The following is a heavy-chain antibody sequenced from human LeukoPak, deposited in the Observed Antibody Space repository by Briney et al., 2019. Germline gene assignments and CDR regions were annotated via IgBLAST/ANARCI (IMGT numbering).Heavy chain of an antibody. CDR1: GGPISSYY. J-gene: IGHJ4*02. CDR2: IYYSGST. V-gene: IGHV4-59*08. D-gene: IGHD4-17*01. Sequence: PSETLSLTCTVSGGPISSYYWSWIRQPPGKGLEWIGYIYYSGSTIYNPSLKSRVTIPVDTSKNQFSLKLSSVTAADTAVYYCARHSYGDYVTFDYWGQGTLVTVSS. CDR3: ARHSYGDYVTFDY.